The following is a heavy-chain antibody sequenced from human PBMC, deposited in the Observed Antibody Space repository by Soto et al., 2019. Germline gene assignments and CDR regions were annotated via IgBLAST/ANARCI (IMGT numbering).Heavy chain of an antibody. CDR3: ARGTMCRYCSSTSQGIKNYYYYMEV. J-gene: IGHJ6*03. CDR1: GYTFTSYD. D-gene: IGHD2-2*01. CDR2: MNPNSGNT. Sequence: GAAVKVSCKASGYTFTSYDINWVRQATGQGLEWMGWMNPNSGNTGYAQKFQGRVTMTRNTSISTAYMELSSLRSEDTAVYYCARGTMCRYCSSTSQGIKNYYYYMEVWGKGTTVTVSS. V-gene: IGHV1-8*01.